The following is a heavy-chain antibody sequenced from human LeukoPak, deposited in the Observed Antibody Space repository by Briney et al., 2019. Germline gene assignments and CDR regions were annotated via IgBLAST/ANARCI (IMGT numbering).Heavy chain of an antibody. CDR3: ARGPLYDDSDY. D-gene: IGHD2-8*01. V-gene: IGHV4-34*01. Sequence: SETLSLTCAVYGGSFSNYYWSWIRQPPGKGLEWIGEINHSGSTNYNPSLKSRVTISVDTSKNQFSLKLSSVTAADTAVYYCARGPLYDDSDYWGQGTLVTVSS. CDR2: INHSGST. J-gene: IGHJ4*02. CDR1: GGSFSNYY.